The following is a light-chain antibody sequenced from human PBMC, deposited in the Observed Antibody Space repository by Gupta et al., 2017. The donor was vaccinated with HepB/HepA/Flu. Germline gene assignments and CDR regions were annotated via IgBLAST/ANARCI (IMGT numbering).Light chain of an antibody. CDR3: QQYSRSRWA. CDR2: GTF. V-gene: IGKV3-20*01. J-gene: IGKJ1*01. CDR1: QHVSSSY. Sequence: IVLTQSPGSLSLSPGERATLSCRASQHVSSSYLAWFQQKPGLPPRLLIYGTFTRATGIPDRFSGSGFWTDFTLTISRLEPEDFAVYYCQQYSRSRWAFGQGTKVEVK.